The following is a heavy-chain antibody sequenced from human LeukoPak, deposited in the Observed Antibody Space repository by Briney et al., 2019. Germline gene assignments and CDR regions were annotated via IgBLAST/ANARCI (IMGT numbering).Heavy chain of an antibody. CDR2: IIPIFGTA. CDR3: ARDRGFYGGNSGDY. D-gene: IGHD4-23*01. V-gene: IGHV1-69*01. J-gene: IGHJ4*02. Sequence: SVKVSCKASGGTFSSYAISWVRQAPGQGLEWMGGIIPIFGTANYAQKFQGRVTITADESTSTAYMELSSLRSEDTAVYYCARDRGFYGGNSGDYWGQGTLVTVSS. CDR1: GGTFSSYA.